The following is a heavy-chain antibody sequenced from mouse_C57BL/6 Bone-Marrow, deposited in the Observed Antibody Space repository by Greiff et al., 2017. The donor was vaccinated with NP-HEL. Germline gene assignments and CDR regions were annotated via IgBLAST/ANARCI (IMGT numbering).Heavy chain of an antibody. V-gene: IGHV5-17*01. CDR2: ISSGSSTI. Sequence: EVQLVESGGGLVKPGGSLKLSCAASGFTFSDYGMHWVRQAPEKGLEWVAYISSGSSTIYYADTVKGRFTISRDNAKKTLFLQMTSLRSEDTAMYYCARSPYGYFDVWGTGTTVTVSS. J-gene: IGHJ1*03. CDR3: ARSPYGYFDV. CDR1: GFTFSDYG.